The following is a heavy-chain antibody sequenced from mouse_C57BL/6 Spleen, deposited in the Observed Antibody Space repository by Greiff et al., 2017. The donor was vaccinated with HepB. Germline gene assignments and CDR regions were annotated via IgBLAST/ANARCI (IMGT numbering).Heavy chain of an antibody. Sequence: EVKVEESGPGLVKPSQSLSLTCSVTGYSITSGYYWNWIRQFPGNKLEWMGYISYDGSNNYNSSLKNRISITRDTSKNQFFLKLNSVTTEDTATYYCARGDPSWFAYWGQGTLVTVSA. CDR1: GYSITSGYY. CDR2: ISYDGSN. CDR3: ARGDPSWFAY. V-gene: IGHV3-6*01. J-gene: IGHJ3*01.